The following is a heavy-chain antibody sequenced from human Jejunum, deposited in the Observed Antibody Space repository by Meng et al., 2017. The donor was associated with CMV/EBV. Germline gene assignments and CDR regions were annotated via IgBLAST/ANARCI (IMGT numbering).Heavy chain of an antibody. V-gene: IGHV3-30*02. CDR3: AKDPMEFFDGSGYYPDY. CDR1: FSNYG. CDR2: IRFDGSDT. Sequence: FSNYGMHWVRPAPGKGLDWLTFIRFDGSDTSYADSVKGRFPISRDNSKNTLYLQMNVLRSEDTAVYYCAKDPMEFFDGSGYYPDYWGQGTLVTVSS. J-gene: IGHJ4*02. D-gene: IGHD3-22*01.